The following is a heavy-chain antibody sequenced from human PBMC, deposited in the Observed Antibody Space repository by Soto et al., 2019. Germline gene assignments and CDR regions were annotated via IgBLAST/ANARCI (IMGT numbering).Heavy chain of an antibody. V-gene: IGHV4-30-4*01. CDR2: IYKSATT. CDR3: ARGRYCLTGRCFPNWFDS. D-gene: IGHD7-27*01. CDR1: GDSISNLDYF. J-gene: IGHJ5*01. Sequence: SETLSLTCSVSGDSISNLDYFWAWIRQPPGQALEYIGYIYKSATTYYNPSFESRVAISVDTSKSQFSLNVTSVTAADTAVYFCARGRYCLTGRCFPNWFDSWGQGAPVTRSS.